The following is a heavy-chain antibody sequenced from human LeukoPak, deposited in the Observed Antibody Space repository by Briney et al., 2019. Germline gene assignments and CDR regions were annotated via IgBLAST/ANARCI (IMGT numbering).Heavy chain of an antibody. V-gene: IGHV4-4*07. CDR3: ARGERSGTYYIVTDYFDY. CDR1: GGSISSYF. Sequence: SETLSLTCSVSGGSISSYFLSWIRQPAGKGLEWIGRIHSGTTTYNPSLKSRVTMSLDTSKNQVSLTLRSVTAADTAVYYCARGERSGTYYIVTDYFDYWSQGTLVTVYS. CDR2: IHSGTT. J-gene: IGHJ4*02. D-gene: IGHD1-26*01.